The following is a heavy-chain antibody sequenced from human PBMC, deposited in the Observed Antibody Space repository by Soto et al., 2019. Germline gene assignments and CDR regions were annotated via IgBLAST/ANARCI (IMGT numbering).Heavy chain of an antibody. CDR3: ARDPLYDILTGYYTPVPYFDY. CDR1: GVTFSSYS. V-gene: IGHV3-48*01. CDR2: ISSSSSTI. D-gene: IGHD3-9*01. Sequence: GGSLRLSCAASGVTFSSYSMNWVRQAPGKELEWVSYISSSSSTIYYADSVKGRFTISRDNAKNSLYLQMNSLRAEDTAVYYCARDPLYDILTGYYTPVPYFDYWGQGTLVTVSS. J-gene: IGHJ4*02.